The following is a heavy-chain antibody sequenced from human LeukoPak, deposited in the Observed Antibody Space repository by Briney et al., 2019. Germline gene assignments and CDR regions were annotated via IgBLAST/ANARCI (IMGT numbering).Heavy chain of an antibody. Sequence: RGGSLRLSCAASGFTFSSYAMSWVRQAPGKGLEWVSYISSSGSTIYYADSVKGRFTISRDNAKNSLYLQMNSLRAEDTAVYYCAELGITMIGGVWGKGTTVTISS. CDR2: ISSSGSTI. CDR1: GFTFSSYA. CDR3: AELGITMIGGV. D-gene: IGHD3-10*02. J-gene: IGHJ6*04. V-gene: IGHV3-48*03.